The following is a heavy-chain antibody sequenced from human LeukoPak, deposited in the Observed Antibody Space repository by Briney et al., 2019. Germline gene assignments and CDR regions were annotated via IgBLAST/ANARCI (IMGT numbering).Heavy chain of an antibody. CDR1: GGSISSSSYY. CDR3: ARGTTSDFWSGYSPYYFDY. V-gene: IGHV4-39*01. CDR2: IYYSGST. Sequence: PSQTLSLPCPVAGGSISSSSYYWGWIRQPPGKGLEWIGSIYYSGSTYYNPSLKSRVTISVDTSKNQFSLKLSSVTAADTAVYYCARGTTSDFWSGYSPYYFDYWGQGTLVTVSS. J-gene: IGHJ4*02. D-gene: IGHD3-3*01.